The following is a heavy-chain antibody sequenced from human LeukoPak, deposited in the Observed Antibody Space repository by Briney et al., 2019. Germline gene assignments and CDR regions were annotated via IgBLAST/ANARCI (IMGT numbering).Heavy chain of an antibody. CDR1: GYTFTSYD. V-gene: IGHV1-8*01. CDR3: ARDARIPYYFDY. Sequence: ASVKVSCKASGYTFTSYDINWVRQATGQGLEWMGWMNPNSGNTGYAQKFQGRVTMTRNTSISTAYMELSSLRSEDTAVYYCARDARIPYYFDYWGQGTLVTVSS. D-gene: IGHD2-15*01. CDR2: MNPNSGNT. J-gene: IGHJ4*02.